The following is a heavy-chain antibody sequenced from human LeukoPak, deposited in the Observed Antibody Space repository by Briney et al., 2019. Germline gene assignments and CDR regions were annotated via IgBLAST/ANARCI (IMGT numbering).Heavy chain of an antibody. Sequence: GGSLRLSCAASGYTFDDYGMSRVRQAPGKGLEWVSGINWNGGSRSYADSVRGRCTISRDNAKKSLYLQMNSLRAEDTALYHCARDRGSGWPHTFDIWGQGTMVTVSS. D-gene: IGHD6-19*01. CDR2: INWNGGSR. V-gene: IGHV3-20*01. J-gene: IGHJ3*02. CDR1: GYTFDDYG. CDR3: ARDRGSGWPHTFDI.